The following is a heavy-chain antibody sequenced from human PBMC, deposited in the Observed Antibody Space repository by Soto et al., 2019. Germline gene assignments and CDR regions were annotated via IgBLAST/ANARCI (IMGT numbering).Heavy chain of an antibody. CDR2: ISGSGGST. CDR1: GFTFSSYA. V-gene: IGHV3-23*01. D-gene: IGHD3-16*02. Sequence: EVQLLESGGGLVQPGGSLRLSCAASGFTFSSYAMSWVRQAPGKGLEWVSAISGSGGSTDYADSVKGRFTISRDNSKNTLYLQMNSLRAEDTAVYYCAKDGRAWVMITFGGVIVDWGQGPLVTVSS. J-gene: IGHJ4*02. CDR3: AKDGRAWVMITFGGVIVD.